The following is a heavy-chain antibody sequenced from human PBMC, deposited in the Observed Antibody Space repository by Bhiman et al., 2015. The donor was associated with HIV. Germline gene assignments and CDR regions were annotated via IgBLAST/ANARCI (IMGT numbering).Heavy chain of an antibody. D-gene: IGHD6-6*01. CDR3: AKGAGSSSGRY. J-gene: IGHJ4*02. Sequence: EVQLLESGGGLVQPGGSLRLSCAASGFTFSNFAMNWVRQAPGKGLEWVSAISDTGDSTYFADSVKGRFTISRDNSKNTLYLQMNSLRAEDTAVYYCAKGAGSSSGRYWGQGTLVTVSS. CDR1: GFTFSNFA. V-gene: IGHV3-23*01. CDR2: ISDTGDST.